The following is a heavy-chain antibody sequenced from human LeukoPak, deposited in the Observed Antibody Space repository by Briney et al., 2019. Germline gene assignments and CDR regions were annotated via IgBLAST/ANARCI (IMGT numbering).Heavy chain of an antibody. J-gene: IGHJ4*02. Sequence: ASVKVSCKTSGYTFTSYYINWVRQATGQGLEWMGWMNPHSGDADYAQNFQGRVTMTRSTSITTAYMELSSLISEDTAVYYCARVCSGGSCLDYWGQGTLVTVYS. CDR3: ARVCSGGSCLDY. V-gene: IGHV1-8*01. D-gene: IGHD2-15*01. CDR1: GYTFTSYY. CDR2: MNPHSGDA.